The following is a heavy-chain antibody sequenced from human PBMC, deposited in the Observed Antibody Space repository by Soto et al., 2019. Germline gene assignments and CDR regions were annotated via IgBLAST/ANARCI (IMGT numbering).Heavy chain of an antibody. V-gene: IGHV1-3*01. CDR3: ASGWYEPPLLDV. CDR1: GYTFTSYA. Sequence: GASVKGSCKASGYTFTSYAMHLVRLAAGLRFECMGWINAVNGNTKYSQKFQGRVTITRDTSASTAYMELSSLRSEDTAVYYCASGWYEPPLLDVWGKGTTVTVSS. D-gene: IGHD6-19*01. J-gene: IGHJ6*04. CDR2: INAVNGNT.